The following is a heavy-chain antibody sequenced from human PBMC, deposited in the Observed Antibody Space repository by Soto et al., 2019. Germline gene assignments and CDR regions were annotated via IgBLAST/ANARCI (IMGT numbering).Heavy chain of an antibody. J-gene: IGHJ4*02. CDR2: ISYDGSNK. D-gene: IGHD2-2*01. V-gene: IGHV3-30*18. CDR1: GFTFSSDV. Sequence: PGGSLRLSCAASGFTFSSDVMHWVRQAPGKGLEWVAVISYDGSNKYYADSVKGRFTISRDNSKNTLYLQMNSLRAEDTAVYYCAKVYWPIVPAAMVDYWGQGTLVTVSS. CDR3: AKVYWPIVPAAMVDY.